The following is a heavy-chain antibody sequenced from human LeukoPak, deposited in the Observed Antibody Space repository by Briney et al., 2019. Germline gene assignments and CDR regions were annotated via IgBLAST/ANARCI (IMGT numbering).Heavy chain of an antibody. J-gene: IGHJ4*02. D-gene: IGHD3-10*01. CDR1: GYSFSNHW. Sequence: GESLKIPCKGSGYSFSNHWIGWVRQMPGKGLEWMGIIYPGDSDTRYSPSFQGQVTISADKSISTAYLQWSSLKASDTAIYYCACRGDSGSYYDYWGQGTLVTVSS. CDR2: IYPGDSDT. V-gene: IGHV5-51*01. CDR3: ACRGDSGSYYDY.